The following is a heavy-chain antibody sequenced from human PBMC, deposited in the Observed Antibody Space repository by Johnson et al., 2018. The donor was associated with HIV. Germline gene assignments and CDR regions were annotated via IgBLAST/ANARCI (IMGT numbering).Heavy chain of an antibody. V-gene: IGHV3-13*01. CDR1: GFTFSSYD. Sequence: VQLVESGGGVVRPGGSLRLSCAASGFTFSSYDMHWVRQATGKGLERVSAIGTAGDTYYPGSVKGRFTISRENAKNSLYLQMNSLRAEDTAVYYCAREYSSLSHGAFDIWGQGTMVTVSS. CDR3: AREYSSLSHGAFDI. D-gene: IGHD6-6*01. J-gene: IGHJ3*02. CDR2: IGTAGDT.